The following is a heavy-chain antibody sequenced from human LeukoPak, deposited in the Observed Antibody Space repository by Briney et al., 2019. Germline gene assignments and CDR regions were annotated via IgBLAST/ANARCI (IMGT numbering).Heavy chain of an antibody. CDR2: IYPGDSDT. CDR3: ARPGSGANVDSFSLYYFDY. V-gene: IGHV5-51*01. D-gene: IGHD3-3*01. Sequence: GESLKISCKGSGYSFTSYWIGWVRQMPGKGLEWMGIIYPGDSDTRYSPSFQGQVTISADKSISTAYLQWSSLKASDTAMYYCARPGSGANVDSFSLYYFDYWGQGTLVTVSS. CDR1: GYSFTSYW. J-gene: IGHJ4*02.